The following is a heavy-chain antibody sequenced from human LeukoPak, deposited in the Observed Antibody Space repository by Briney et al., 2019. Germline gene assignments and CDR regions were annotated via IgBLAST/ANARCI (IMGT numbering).Heavy chain of an antibody. CDR2: IDPNSGDT. Sequence: ATVKVSCKASGYTFSDNHMNWVRQAPGQGLELMGWIDPNSGDTNYAQTFQGRVTMTRDTSISTDYMELSRLRSDDTAMYYCARARESGYRVYDFDYWGQGTLVTVSS. D-gene: IGHD5/OR15-5a*01. CDR3: ARARESGYRVYDFDY. J-gene: IGHJ4*02. CDR1: GYTFSDNH. V-gene: IGHV1-2*02.